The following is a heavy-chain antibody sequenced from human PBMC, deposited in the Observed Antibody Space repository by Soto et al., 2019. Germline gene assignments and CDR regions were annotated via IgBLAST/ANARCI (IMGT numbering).Heavy chain of an antibody. V-gene: IGHV1-18*01. CDR3: AREGRRAYGSDGMDV. D-gene: IGHD3-10*01. CDR2: ISAYNGNT. CDR1: GYTFTSYG. J-gene: IGHJ6*02. Sequence: QVQLVQSGAEVKKPGASVKVSCKASGYTFTSYGFSWVRQAPGQGLEWMGWISAYNGNTNYAQKLQGRVTMTTDTSXXTAYMEVRSLRSDDTAVYYCAREGRRAYGSDGMDVWGQGATVTVSS.